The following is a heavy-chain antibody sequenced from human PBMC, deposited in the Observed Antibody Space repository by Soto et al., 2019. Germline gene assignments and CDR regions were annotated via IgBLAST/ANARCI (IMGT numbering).Heavy chain of an antibody. CDR2: ISGSGGST. V-gene: IGHV3-23*01. J-gene: IGHJ5*02. D-gene: IGHD3-3*01. CDR3: AKGNQYYDFWSGYPNWFDP. Sequence: LRLSCAASGFTFSSYAMSWVRQAPGKGLEWVSVISGSGGSTYYADSVKGRFTISRDNSKNRLYLQMNSLRVEDTAVYYCAKGNQYYDFWSGYPNWFDPWGQGPLVTVSS. CDR1: GFTFSSYA.